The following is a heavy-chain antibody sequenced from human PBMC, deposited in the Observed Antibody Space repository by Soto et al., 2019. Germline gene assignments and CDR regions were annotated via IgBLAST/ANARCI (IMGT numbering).Heavy chain of an antibody. CDR2: ISYSGST. CDR1: GGSISSYY. D-gene: IGHD5-18*01. CDR3: ARGTGYSYGYSYHYYYGMDV. Sequence: SETLSLTCTVSGGSISSYYWSWIRQPPGKGLESIGYISYSGSTNYNPSLKSRVTISVDTSKNQFSLKLSSVTAADTAVYYCARGTGYSYGYSYHYYYGMDVWGQVTTVTVSS. V-gene: IGHV4-59*01. J-gene: IGHJ6*02.